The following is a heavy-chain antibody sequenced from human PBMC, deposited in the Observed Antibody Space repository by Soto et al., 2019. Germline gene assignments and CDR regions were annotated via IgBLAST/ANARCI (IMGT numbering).Heavy chain of an antibody. V-gene: IGHV4-61*08. CDR2: INNNGST. CDR1: GGSISSGGDH. Sequence: SETLSLTRTVSGGSISSGGDHWSWIRQHPGKGLEWIGYINNNGSTDYNPSLESRVTISVDTSRNQISLYLTSVTAADTAIYYCAATPRYWGQGTLVTVS. D-gene: IGHD1-26*01. J-gene: IGHJ4*02. CDR3: AATPRY.